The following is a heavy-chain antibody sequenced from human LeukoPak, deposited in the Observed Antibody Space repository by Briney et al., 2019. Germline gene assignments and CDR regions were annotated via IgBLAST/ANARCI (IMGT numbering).Heavy chain of an antibody. J-gene: IGHJ4*02. CDR3: ASRFSRLRRVITFAY. D-gene: IGHD3-16*01. V-gene: IGHV2-5*01. CDR1: ECSFSSTRVG. Sequence: SGPTLVNPTKTLTVTFSFSECSFSSTRVGVGWIRQPPGKAIECPGIVYWHDDKRYSPSLKSTLTITKDTSKQPVVLTMPNMDPADTGTYYCASRFSRLRRVITFAYWGPGTLVPVSS. CDR2: VYWHDDK.